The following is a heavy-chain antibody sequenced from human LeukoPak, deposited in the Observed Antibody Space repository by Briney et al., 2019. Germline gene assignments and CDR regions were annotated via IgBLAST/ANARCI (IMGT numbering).Heavy chain of an antibody. V-gene: IGHV1-24*01. Sequence: ASVKVSCKVSGDSLTELSMHWVRQAPGKGLEWVGGFSPGDGETIYAQRFQGGVTMTEATSTDTAYMELRSLTYEDTAVYYCATRLGEFSSRDAFNSWGQGTMVTVSS. D-gene: IGHD3-16*02. CDR3: ATRLGEFSSRDAFNS. CDR1: GDSLTELS. J-gene: IGHJ3*02. CDR2: FSPGDGET.